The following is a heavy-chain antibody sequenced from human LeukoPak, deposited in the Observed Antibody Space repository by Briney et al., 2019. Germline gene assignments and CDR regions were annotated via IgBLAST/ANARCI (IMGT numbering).Heavy chain of an antibody. CDR3: AKDGMATISYYFDY. Sequence: GGSLRLSCAASGFTFISYAISWVRQAPGEGLEWVSAISGSGGSTYYADSVKGRFTISRVNSKNTLYLQMNSLRAEDTAVYYCAKDGMATISYYFDYWGQGTLVTVSS. V-gene: IGHV3-23*01. D-gene: IGHD5-24*01. CDR2: ISGSGGST. CDR1: GFTFISYA. J-gene: IGHJ4*02.